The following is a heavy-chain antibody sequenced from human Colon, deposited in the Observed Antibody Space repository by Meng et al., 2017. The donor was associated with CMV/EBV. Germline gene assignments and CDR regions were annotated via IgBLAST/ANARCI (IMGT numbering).Heavy chain of an antibody. CDR1: GYTFSDYT. J-gene: IGHJ6*02. CDR2: VSAKNGNT. D-gene: IGHD3-10*01. V-gene: IGHV1-18*01. Sequence: SVKVSCKASGYTFSDYTITWVRQAPGQGLEWMGWVSAKNGNTKYAERLQGRVTMTTDTSTRTAYMELSSLTSEDTAVYYCARVFFGSGTVSFYYYAMAVWGQGTTVTVSS. CDR3: ARVFFGSGTVSFYYYAMAV.